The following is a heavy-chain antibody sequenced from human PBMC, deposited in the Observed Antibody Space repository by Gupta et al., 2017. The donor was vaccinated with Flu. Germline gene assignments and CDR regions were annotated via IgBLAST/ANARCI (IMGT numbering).Heavy chain of an antibody. CDR2: ISWNGNTI. Sequence: HWVRQSAGRGLERVSAISWNGNTIANADSVKGRFIIYGDNDKNSLFLQMNRLRAEDRAVDDYSKGCTGMEQYLYFNDPMDVWGQGTTVTVSS. J-gene: IGHJ6*02. D-gene: IGHD1-1*01. V-gene: IGHV3-9*01. CDR3: SKGCTGMEQYLYFNDPMDV.